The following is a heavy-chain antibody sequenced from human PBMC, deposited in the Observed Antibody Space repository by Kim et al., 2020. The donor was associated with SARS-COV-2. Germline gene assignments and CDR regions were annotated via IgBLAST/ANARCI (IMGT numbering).Heavy chain of an antibody. CDR2: ISDNGVYI. D-gene: IGHD6-19*01. CDR3: ARQCRVSTFSFEH. Sequence: GGSLRLSCAAAGFTFSAHSMNWVRQAPGKGLEWVSSISDNGVYIFYGDSVKGRFTTSRDNAENSLYLQMNSLRAEATAIYYCARQCRVSTFSFEHWGQGTLVTVAS. CDR1: GFTFSAHS. J-gene: IGHJ4*02. V-gene: IGHV3-21*06.